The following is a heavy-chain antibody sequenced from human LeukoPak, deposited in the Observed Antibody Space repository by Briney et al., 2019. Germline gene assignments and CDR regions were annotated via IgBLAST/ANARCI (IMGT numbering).Heavy chain of an antibody. Sequence: SGGSLRLSCAASGFTFSGSRMSWVRQAPGKGLEWVANIKQGGSEKYYVDSVKGRFTISRDNAKNSLYLQMNSLRAEDTAVYYCARGGGSYEYWGQGTLVTVSS. J-gene: IGHJ4*02. CDR3: ARGGGSYEY. CDR1: GFTFSGSR. CDR2: IKQGGSEK. V-gene: IGHV3-7*01. D-gene: IGHD2-15*01.